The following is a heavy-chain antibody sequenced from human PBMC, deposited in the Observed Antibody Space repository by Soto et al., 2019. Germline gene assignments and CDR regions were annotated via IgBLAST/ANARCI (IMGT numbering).Heavy chain of an antibody. V-gene: IGHV4-30-4*01. CDR1: GGSISSGDYY. Sequence: TSETLSLTCTVSGGSISSGDYYWSWIRQPPGKGLEWIGYIYYSGSTYYNPSLKSRVTISVDTSKNQFSLKLSSVTAADTAVYYCARTSSNYYGSGSRQAAAGNWFDPWGQGTLVTVSS. CDR3: ARTSSNYYGSGSRQAAAGNWFDP. J-gene: IGHJ5*02. CDR2: IYYSGST. D-gene: IGHD3-10*01.